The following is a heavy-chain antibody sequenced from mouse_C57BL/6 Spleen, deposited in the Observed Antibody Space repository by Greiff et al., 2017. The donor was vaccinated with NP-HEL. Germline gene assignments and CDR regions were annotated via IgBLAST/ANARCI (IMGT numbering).Heavy chain of an antibody. CDR3: AREGIYYSNYVPYYAMDY. CDR1: GYTFTSYW. Sequence: QVQLQQPGAELVKPGASVKLSCKASGYTFTSYWMHWVKQRPGRGLEWIGRIDPNSGGTKYNEKFKSKATLTIDKPSSTAYMQLSSLTSEDSAVYYCAREGIYYSNYVPYYAMDYWGQGTSVTVSS. V-gene: IGHV1-72*01. CDR2: IDPNSGGT. J-gene: IGHJ4*01. D-gene: IGHD2-5*01.